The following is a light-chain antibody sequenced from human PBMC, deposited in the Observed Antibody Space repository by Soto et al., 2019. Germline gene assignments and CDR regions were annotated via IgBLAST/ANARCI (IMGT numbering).Light chain of an antibody. J-gene: IGKJ4*01. CDR3: QQYKNWPPLT. V-gene: IGKV3-15*01. Sequence: EILMTQSPATLSVSPWETATLSCSAIQSVSSNLAWYQQKPGQAPSLLIYGASTRATDIPPRFSGSGSGTEFTLTITSLQSEDFAVYYCQQYKNWPPLTFGGGTKV. CDR1: QSVSSN. CDR2: GAS.